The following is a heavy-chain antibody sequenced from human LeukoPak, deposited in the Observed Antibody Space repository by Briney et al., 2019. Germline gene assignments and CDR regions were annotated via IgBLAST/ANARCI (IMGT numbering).Heavy chain of an antibody. CDR2: INPSGGST. V-gene: IGHV1-46*01. Sequence: VASVKVSCKASGYTFTSYYMHWVRQAPGQGLEWMGIINPSGGSTIYAQKFKGRVTMTRDTSTSTVYMELRSLRSDDTAVYYCARDQDFGVVTTTPYYYYGMDVWGEGTTVTVSS. CDR1: GYTFTSYY. CDR3: ARDQDFGVVTTTPYYYYGMDV. D-gene: IGHD3-3*01. J-gene: IGHJ6*04.